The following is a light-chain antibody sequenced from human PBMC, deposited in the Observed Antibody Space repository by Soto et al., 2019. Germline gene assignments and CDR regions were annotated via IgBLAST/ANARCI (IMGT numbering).Light chain of an antibody. V-gene: IGKV1-27*01. CDR3: QRYNSAPWT. CDR1: QVIYNY. J-gene: IGKJ1*01. CDR2: AAS. Sequence: DIQMTQSPSYLSASVGDRVTITCRASQVIYNYLAWYQHKPGKVPKLLVYAASTLQSGVPSRFSGSGSGTDFTLTISSLQPEDVATYYCQRYNSAPWTLGQGTTVEIK.